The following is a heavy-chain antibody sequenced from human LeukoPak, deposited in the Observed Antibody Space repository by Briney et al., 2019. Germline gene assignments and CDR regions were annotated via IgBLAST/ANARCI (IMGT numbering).Heavy chain of an antibody. Sequence: SETLSLTCAVYGGSFSGYYWSWIRQPPGKGLEWIGEINHSGSTSYNPSLKSRVTISVDTSKNQFSLKLSSVTAADTAVYYCARYSSSWYRRRYYFDYWGQGTLVTVSS. CDR3: ARYSSSWYRRRYYFDY. D-gene: IGHD6-13*01. CDR2: INHSGST. CDR1: GGSFSGYY. J-gene: IGHJ4*02. V-gene: IGHV4-34*01.